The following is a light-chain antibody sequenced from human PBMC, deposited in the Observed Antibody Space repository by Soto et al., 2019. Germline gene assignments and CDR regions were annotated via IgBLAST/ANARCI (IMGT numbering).Light chain of an antibody. Sequence: QSVLTQPASVSGSPGQSITISCTGTSSDVGGYNYVSWYQQHPGKAPKLMIYEVSNRPSGVSNRFSGSKSGNTASLNISVLQAEDEADYYCSSYTSSSIDYVFGTGTKLTVL. J-gene: IGLJ1*01. V-gene: IGLV2-14*01. CDR1: SSDVGGYNY. CDR2: EVS. CDR3: SSYTSSSIDYV.